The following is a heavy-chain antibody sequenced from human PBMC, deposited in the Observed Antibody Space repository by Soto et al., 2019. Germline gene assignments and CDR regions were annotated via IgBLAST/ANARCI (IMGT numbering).Heavy chain of an antibody. Sequence: QVQLQESGPGLVRPSETLSLTCDVSGGSITSAGYYWSWIRQRPGKGLDWIGYIYYSGNTRYTPSVKSRVTISVDTSKNQFSLRLTSVTAADTAVYYCARGLPFYYYAMDVWGQGTTVTVSS. V-gene: IGHV4-31*11. CDR1: GGSITSAGYY. CDR3: ARGLPFYYYAMDV. CDR2: IYYSGNT. J-gene: IGHJ6*02.